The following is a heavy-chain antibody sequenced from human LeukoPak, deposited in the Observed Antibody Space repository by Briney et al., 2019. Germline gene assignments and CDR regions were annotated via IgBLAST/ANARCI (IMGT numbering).Heavy chain of an antibody. D-gene: IGHD3-22*01. CDR1: GGSITNYY. J-gene: IGHJ4*02. Sequence: PSETLSLTCTVSGGSITNYYWSWIRQPPGKRLEWIGRIYASGGTNYNPALKSRLTMSVDTSKNQFSLRMSSVTAADTAVYFCARDYYDSDGYWDYFDYWGQGTLVTVSS. CDR2: IYASGGT. CDR3: ARDYYDSDGYWDYFDY. V-gene: IGHV4-4*07.